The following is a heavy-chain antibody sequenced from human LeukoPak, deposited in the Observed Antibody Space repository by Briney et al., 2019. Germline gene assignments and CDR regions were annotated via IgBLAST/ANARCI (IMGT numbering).Heavy chain of an antibody. CDR1: GFTFSSYA. Sequence: PGGSLRLSCAASGFTFSSYAMHWVRQAPGKGLEWVAVISYDGSNKYYADSVKGRFTISRDNSKNTLYLQMNSLRAEDTAVYYCARDFGIQLLGDIWGQGTMVTVSS. V-gene: IGHV3-30-3*01. J-gene: IGHJ3*02. CDR2: ISYDGSNK. CDR3: ARDFGIQLLGDI. D-gene: IGHD5-18*01.